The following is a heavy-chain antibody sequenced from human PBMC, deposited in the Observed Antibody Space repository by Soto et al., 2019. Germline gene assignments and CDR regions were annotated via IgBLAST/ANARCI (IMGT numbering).Heavy chain of an antibody. Sequence: GGSLRLSCAASGFIFSGYSMNWVRQAPGKGLEWISYINSGSSSIYYSDSVKGRFTISRDNAKNSLFLQMNSLRSEDTAVYYCASGCSSTSCYYYYGMDVWGQGTTVTVSS. CDR3: ASGCSSTSCYYYYGMDV. V-gene: IGHV3-48*01. D-gene: IGHD2-2*01. CDR2: INSGSSSI. J-gene: IGHJ6*02. CDR1: GFIFSGYS.